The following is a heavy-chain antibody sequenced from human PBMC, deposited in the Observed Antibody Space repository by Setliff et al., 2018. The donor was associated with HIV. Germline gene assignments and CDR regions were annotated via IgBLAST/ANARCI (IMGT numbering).Heavy chain of an antibody. Sequence: PSETLSLTCTVSGDSISSGNYYWGWIRQSPGKGLEWIGSISYSGSTYYNPSFKSRITMSVDTSTNQFSLNLSSSTAADTAVYYCARDVHWSGPYYYSYYYMDVWGTGTTVTVSS. CDR3: ARDVHWSGPYYYSYYYMDV. CDR2: ISYSGST. CDR1: GDSISSGNYY. J-gene: IGHJ6*03. D-gene: IGHD3-3*01. V-gene: IGHV4-39*02.